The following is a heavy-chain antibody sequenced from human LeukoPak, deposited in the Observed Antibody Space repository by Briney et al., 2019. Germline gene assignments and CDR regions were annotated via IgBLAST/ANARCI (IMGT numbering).Heavy chain of an antibody. V-gene: IGHV4-34*01. CDR3: ARGASFNTPVMYY. CDR1: GGSFSGDY. J-gene: IGHJ4*02. Sequence: PSETLSLTCAVYGGSFSGDYWSWIRQPPGKGLEWIGEINHSGSTNYNPSLKSRATISVDTSKNQFSLKLSSVTAADTAVYYCARGASFNTPVMYYWGQGTLVTVSS. CDR2: INHSGST. D-gene: IGHD3-16*01.